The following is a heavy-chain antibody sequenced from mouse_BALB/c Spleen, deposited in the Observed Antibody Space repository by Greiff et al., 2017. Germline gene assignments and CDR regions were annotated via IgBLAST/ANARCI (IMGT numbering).Heavy chain of an antibody. Sequence: VQLQQSGAELVRPGALVKLSCTASGFNINDYYMHWVKQRPEQGLEWVGWIDPENGNTIYDPKFPGKASITADTSSNTAYLQLSSLTSEDTAVYYWARGNGSSHWCAYWGQGTLVTGSA. CDR2: IDPENGNT. D-gene: IGHD1-1*01. CDR1: GFNINDYY. J-gene: IGHJ3*01. CDR3: ARGNGSSHWCAY. V-gene: IGHV14-1*02.